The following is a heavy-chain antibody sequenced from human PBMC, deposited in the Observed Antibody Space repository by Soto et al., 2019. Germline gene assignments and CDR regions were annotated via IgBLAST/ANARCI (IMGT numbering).Heavy chain of an antibody. CDR3: ARDRGYYYDSSGYDDY. CDR2: ISAYNGNT. D-gene: IGHD3-22*01. V-gene: IGHV1-18*01. Sequence: ASVKVSCKASGYTFTSYGVSWVRQAPGQGLEWMGWISAYNGNTNYAQKLQGRVTMTTDTSTSTAYMELRSLRSDDTAVYYCARDRGYYYDSSGYDDYWGQGTLVTVSS. CDR1: GYTFTSYG. J-gene: IGHJ4*02.